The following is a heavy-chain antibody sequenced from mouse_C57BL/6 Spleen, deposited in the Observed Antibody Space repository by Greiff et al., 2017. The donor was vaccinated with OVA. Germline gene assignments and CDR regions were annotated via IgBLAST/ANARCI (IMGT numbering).Heavy chain of an antibody. CDR2: ILPGSGST. CDR3: ARGDYEDYFDY. J-gene: IGHJ2*01. D-gene: IGHD2-4*01. V-gene: IGHV1-9*01. CDR1: GYTFTGYW. Sequence: VQLQQSGAELLKPGASVKLSCKATGYTFTGYWIEWVKQRPGHGLEWIGEILPGSGSTNYYEKFKGKATFTADTSSNTAYMQLSSLTTEDSAIYYCARGDYEDYFDYWGQGTTLTVSS.